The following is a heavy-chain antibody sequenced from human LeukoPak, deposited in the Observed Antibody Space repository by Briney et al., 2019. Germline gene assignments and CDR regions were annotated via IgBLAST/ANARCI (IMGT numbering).Heavy chain of an antibody. J-gene: IGHJ4*02. CDR2: IYYSGST. CDR1: GGSISSYY. D-gene: IGHD3-9*01. CDR3: ARVGGLELRYFDWLPFDY. V-gene: IGHV4-59*01. Sequence: SETLSLTCTVSGGSISSYYWSWIRQPPGKGLEWIGCIYYSGSTNYNPSLKSRVTISVDTSKNQFSLKLSSVTAAGTAVYYCARVGGLELRYFDWLPFDYWGQGTLVTVSS.